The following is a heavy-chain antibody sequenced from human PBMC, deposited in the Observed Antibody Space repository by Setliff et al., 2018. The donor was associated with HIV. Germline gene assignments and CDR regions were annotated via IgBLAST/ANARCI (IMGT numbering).Heavy chain of an antibody. CDR2: IYYSGST. CDR3: ARSSFWSGYSEYFQH. V-gene: IGHV4-59*08. D-gene: IGHD3-3*01. CDR1: GGSISSYY. J-gene: IGHJ1*01. Sequence: SETLSLTCTVSGGSISSYYWSWIRQPPGKGLEWIGYIYYSGSTNYNPSLKSRVTISVDTSKNQFSLKLSSVTAADTAVYYCARSSFWSGYSEYFQHWGQGTLGTVSS.